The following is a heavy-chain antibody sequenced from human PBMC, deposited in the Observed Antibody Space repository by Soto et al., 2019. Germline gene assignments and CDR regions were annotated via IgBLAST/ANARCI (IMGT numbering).Heavy chain of an antibody. D-gene: IGHD5-18*01. J-gene: IGHJ6*02. Sequence: PGGSLRLSCAASGFTFSGNAMSWVRQAPGKGLEWVSAISDGGGSTYYADSVKGRFTISGDDSKNTLYLQMNSLRAEDTAVYYCARTPMVTLYYHYYGMDVWGQGTKVTVSS. CDR1: GFTFSGNA. V-gene: IGHV3-23*01. CDR2: ISDGGGST. CDR3: ARTPMVTLYYHYYGMDV.